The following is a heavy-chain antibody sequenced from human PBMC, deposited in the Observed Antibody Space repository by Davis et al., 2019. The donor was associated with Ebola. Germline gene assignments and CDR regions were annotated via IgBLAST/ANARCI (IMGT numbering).Heavy chain of an antibody. CDR3: AKDLALGYYYDSSGYYGVRYYGMDV. J-gene: IGHJ6*02. CDR2: FGTSGDT. V-gene: IGHV3-23*01. D-gene: IGHD3-22*01. Sequence: GESLKISCAASGFIFRNYVMSWVRQAPGKGLQWVSTFGTSGDTYYADSVKGRFTISRDNSKNTLYLQMNSLRAEDTAVYYCAKDLALGYYYDSSGYYGVRYYGMDVWGQGTTVTVSS. CDR1: GFIFRNYV.